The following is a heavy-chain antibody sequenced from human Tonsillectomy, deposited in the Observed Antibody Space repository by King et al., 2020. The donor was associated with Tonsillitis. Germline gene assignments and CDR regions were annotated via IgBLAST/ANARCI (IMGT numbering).Heavy chain of an antibody. CDR2: VMGSGGSS. Sequence: VHLVESVGGLLQPGGSLRLSCAASVFPFSSDAMSWVRQSPWKGLEWGSAVMGSGGSSYDADSVKGRFTISRDNSKHTLHLQMNSLRAEDTAVYYCAKDVAVAGGVLYFDYWGQGTLVTVSS. CDR3: AKDVAVAGGVLYFDY. V-gene: IGHV3-23*04. J-gene: IGHJ4*02. CDR1: VFPFSSDA. D-gene: IGHD6-19*01.